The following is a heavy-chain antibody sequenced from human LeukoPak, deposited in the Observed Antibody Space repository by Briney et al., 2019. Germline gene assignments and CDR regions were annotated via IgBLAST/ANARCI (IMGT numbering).Heavy chain of an antibody. CDR3: ARNLYDFLTGFDS. D-gene: IGHD3-9*01. Sequence: GSLRLSCAASGFTFSTHSMNWVRQSPGKGLEWVSYIRSSSSIIHYAASVKGRFTISRDNAKSSLYLQMNSLRDEDTAVYYCARNLYDFLTGFDSWGQGTLVTVSS. J-gene: IGHJ4*02. V-gene: IGHV3-48*02. CDR1: GFTFSTHS. CDR2: IRSSSSII.